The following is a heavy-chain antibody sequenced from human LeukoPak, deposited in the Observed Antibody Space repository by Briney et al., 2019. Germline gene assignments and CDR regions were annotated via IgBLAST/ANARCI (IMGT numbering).Heavy chain of an antibody. Sequence: PGGSLRLSCAASGFTFSSYSMNWVRQAPGKGLEWVSYISSSSSTIYYADSVKGRFTISRDNAKNSLYLQMNSLRAEDTAVYYCARDMDKIWFDPCGQGTLVTVSS. CDR2: ISSSSSTI. CDR3: ARDMDKIWFDP. D-gene: IGHD2-2*03. V-gene: IGHV3-48*01. J-gene: IGHJ5*02. CDR1: GFTFSSYS.